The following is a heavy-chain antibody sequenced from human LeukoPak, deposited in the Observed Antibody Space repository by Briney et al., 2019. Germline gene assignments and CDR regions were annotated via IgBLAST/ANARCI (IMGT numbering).Heavy chain of an antibody. Sequence: ASVKVSCKASGYTFTGYYMHWVRQAPGQGLEWMGWINPNSGGTNYAQKFQGRVTMTRGTSISTAYMELSRLRSDDTAVYYCARDDGYSSGWYGTKLDYWGQGTLVTVSS. D-gene: IGHD6-19*01. CDR1: GYTFTGYY. CDR3: ARDDGYSSGWYGTKLDY. V-gene: IGHV1-2*02. J-gene: IGHJ4*02. CDR2: INPNSGGT.